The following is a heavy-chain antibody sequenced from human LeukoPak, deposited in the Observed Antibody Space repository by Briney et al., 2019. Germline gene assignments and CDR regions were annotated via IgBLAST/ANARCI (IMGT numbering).Heavy chain of an antibody. V-gene: IGHV1-46*01. J-gene: IGHJ5*02. CDR3: ARAYRAHNWFDP. D-gene: IGHD1-26*01. CDR1: GYTFTSYY. Sequence: ASVKVSCTASGYTFTSYYMHWVRQAPGQGLEWMGIINPSGGSTSYAQKFQGRVTMTRDTSTSTVYMELSSLRSEDTAVYYCARAYRAHNWFDPWGQGTLVTVSS. CDR2: INPSGGST.